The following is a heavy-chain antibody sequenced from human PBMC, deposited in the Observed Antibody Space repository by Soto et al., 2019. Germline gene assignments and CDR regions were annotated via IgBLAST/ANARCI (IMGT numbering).Heavy chain of an antibody. D-gene: IGHD2-15*01. CDR3: ARGSPYCSGGSCYSPDDDAFDI. V-gene: IGHV3-7*01. Sequence: GGSLRLSCAASGFTFSSYWMSWVRQAPGKGLEWVANIKQDGSEKYYVDSVKGRFTISRDNAKNSLYLQMNSLRAEDTAVYYCARGSPYCSGGSCYSPDDDAFDIWGQGTMVTVSS. CDR2: IKQDGSEK. CDR1: GFTFSSYW. J-gene: IGHJ3*02.